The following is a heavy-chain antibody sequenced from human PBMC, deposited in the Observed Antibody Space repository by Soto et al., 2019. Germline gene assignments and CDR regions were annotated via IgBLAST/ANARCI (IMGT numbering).Heavy chain of an antibody. Sequence: QVQLQESGPGLVKPSETLSLTCTVSGGSISSYYWSWIRQPPGKRLGWMGEIYYSGSTNYNPPLKRRATIAVDTSKSHSALKLSSVTAADTGVDYWARGVTVCGVDWFDPWGQGTLVTVSS. D-gene: IGHD3-3*01. J-gene: IGHJ5*02. CDR1: GGSISSYY. CDR3: ARGVTVCGVDWFDP. CDR2: IYYSGST. V-gene: IGHV4-59*01.